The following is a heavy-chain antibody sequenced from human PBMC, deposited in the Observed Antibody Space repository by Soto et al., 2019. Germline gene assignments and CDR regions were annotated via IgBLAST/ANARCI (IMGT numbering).Heavy chain of an antibody. CDR2: ISYDGSNK. D-gene: IGHD6-6*01. CDR3: AKDQFKGKQLVLDY. J-gene: IGHJ4*02. Sequence: GGSLRLSCAASGFTFSSYGMHWVRQAPGKGLEWVAVISYDGSNKYYADSVKGRFTISRDNSKNTLYLQMNSLRAEDTAVYYCAKDQFKGKQLVLDYWGQGTLVTVSS. V-gene: IGHV3-30*18. CDR1: GFTFSSYG.